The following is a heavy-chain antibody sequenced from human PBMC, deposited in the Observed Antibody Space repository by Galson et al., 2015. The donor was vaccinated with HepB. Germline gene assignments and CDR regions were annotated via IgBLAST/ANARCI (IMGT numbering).Heavy chain of an antibody. Sequence: SLRLSCAASGFSFSSYCMRWIRQAPGKRLEWVADIWYDGSEKYFADFVKGRFTISRDNAKNTVFLQMNSLRADDTAIYYCARARRYSYGYGIDVWGHGAKVTVSS. V-gene: IGHV3-33*08. J-gene: IGHJ6*02. CDR3: ARARRYSYGYGIDV. D-gene: IGHD5-18*01. CDR1: GFSFSSYC. CDR2: IWYDGSEK.